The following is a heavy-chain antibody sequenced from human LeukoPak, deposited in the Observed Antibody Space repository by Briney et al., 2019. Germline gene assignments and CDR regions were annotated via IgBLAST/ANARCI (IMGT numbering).Heavy chain of an antibody. CDR2: IISDGSST. CDR3: ARDRGGYYDTCGYYDY. V-gene: IGHV3-74*01. J-gene: IGHJ4*02. D-gene: IGHD3-22*01. Sequence: PGGSETLSCAASGFSFSSYWMHWVRQAPGKGLVWVSRIISDGSSTSYADSVKGRFTISRDNAKNTLYLQMSSLRAEDTAVYYCARDRGGYYDTCGYYDYWGEGTLVPVSS. CDR1: GFSFSSYW.